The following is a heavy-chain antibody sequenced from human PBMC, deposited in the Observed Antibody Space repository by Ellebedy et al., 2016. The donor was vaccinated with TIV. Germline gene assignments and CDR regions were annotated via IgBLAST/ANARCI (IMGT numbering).Heavy chain of an antibody. CDR3: VRDLHVDKDP. CDR1: GFSFSSYS. CDR2: IGRNGEGA. J-gene: IGHJ5*02. V-gene: IGHV3-64D*06. Sequence: PGGSLRLSCLASGFSFSSYSMHWVRQAPGKRLEYVSGIGRNGEGAYYTDSVKGRFTISRDNSKNTLYLQVSSLRPADTAVYFCVRDLHVDKDPWGQGTLVTVSS. D-gene: IGHD5-12*01.